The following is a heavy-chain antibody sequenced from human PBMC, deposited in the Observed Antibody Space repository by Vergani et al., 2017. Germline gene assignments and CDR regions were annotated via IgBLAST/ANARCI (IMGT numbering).Heavy chain of an antibody. CDR1: GFTFSSYA. J-gene: IGHJ6*03. D-gene: IGHD6-6*01. CDR2: ISYDGSNK. Sequence: QVQLVESGGGVVQPGRSLRLSCAASGFTFSSYAMHWVRQAPGKGLEWVAVISYDGSNKYYADSVKGRFTISRDNSKNTLYLQMNSLRAEDTAVYYCARDPIAARDYYYYYMDVWGKGP. V-gene: IGHV3-30-3*01. CDR3: ARDPIAARDYYYYYMDV.